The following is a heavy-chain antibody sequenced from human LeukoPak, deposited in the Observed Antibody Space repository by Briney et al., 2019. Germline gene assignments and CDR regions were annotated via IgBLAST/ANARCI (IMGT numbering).Heavy chain of an antibody. D-gene: IGHD2-21*02. Sequence: GRSLRLPCAASGFTFSGYGMHWVRQAPGKGLEWVAIISYDGSHKYYADSVKGRFTISRDSSKNTLYLQMNSLRAEDTAVYYCAKDSCGGDCYSLDYWGQGTLVTVSS. CDR3: AKDSCGGDCYSLDY. J-gene: IGHJ4*02. V-gene: IGHV3-30*18. CDR1: GFTFSGYG. CDR2: ISYDGSHK.